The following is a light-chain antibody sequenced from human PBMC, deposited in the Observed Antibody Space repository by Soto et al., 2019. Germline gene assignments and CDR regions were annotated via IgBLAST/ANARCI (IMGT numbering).Light chain of an antibody. CDR2: SND. CDR3: AAWDDGRIAHV. J-gene: IGLJ2*01. Sequence: QSALTQPPSASGTPGQRVTISCSASSSNIGSSAVNWYQQLPGTAPKLLIYSNDYRSSGVPDRFSGSKSGTSASLSISGLQSGDEAHYYCAAWDDGRIAHVFGGGTKLTVL. CDR1: SSNIGSSA. V-gene: IGLV1-44*01.